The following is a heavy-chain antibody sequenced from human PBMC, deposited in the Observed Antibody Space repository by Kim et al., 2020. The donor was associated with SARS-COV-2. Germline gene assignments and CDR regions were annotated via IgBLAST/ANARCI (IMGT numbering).Heavy chain of an antibody. V-gene: IGHV1-8*01. J-gene: IGHJ6*02. CDR1: GYTFTSYD. Sequence: ASVKVSCKASGYTFTSYDINWVRQATGQGLEWMGWMNPNSGNTGYAQKFQGRVTMTRNTSISTAYMELSSLRSEDTAVYYCARIKIAAAGTSSYGMDVWGQGTTVTVSS. CDR2: MNPNSGNT. D-gene: IGHD6-13*01. CDR3: ARIKIAAAGTSSYGMDV.